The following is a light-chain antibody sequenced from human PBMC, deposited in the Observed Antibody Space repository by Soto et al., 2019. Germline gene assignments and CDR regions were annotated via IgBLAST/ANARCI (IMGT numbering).Light chain of an antibody. V-gene: IGKV1-5*03. J-gene: IGKJ2*01. CDR2: XAS. CDR3: QQYKSYWT. Sequence: DIQMTQSPATLSASVGDSVTIPCRASQGIXNWLGWYEVKPGKATKLLIHXASNLQSGVPSTFSGSGCGTDFTITITSLQAEDVETYCCQQYKSYWTFGQGTKVEIK. CDR1: QGIXNW.